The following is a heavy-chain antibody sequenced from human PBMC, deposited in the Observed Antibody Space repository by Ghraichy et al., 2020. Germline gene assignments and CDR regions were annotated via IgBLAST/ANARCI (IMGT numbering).Heavy chain of an antibody. Sequence: GGSLRLSCAASGFTFSNYWMSWVRQAPGKGLEWVANIKQDGSDKYHVDSVKGRFTISKDNAKNSLYLQMNSLRAEDTAVYYCARGSRLTDYWGQGTLVTVSS. CDR3: ARGSRLTDY. CDR1: GFTFSNYW. V-gene: IGHV3-7*01. CDR2: IKQDGSDK. D-gene: IGHD6-19*01. J-gene: IGHJ4*02.